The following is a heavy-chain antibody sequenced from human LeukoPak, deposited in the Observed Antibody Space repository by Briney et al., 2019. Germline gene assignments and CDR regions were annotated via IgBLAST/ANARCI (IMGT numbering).Heavy chain of an antibody. D-gene: IGHD1-26*01. J-gene: IGHJ4*02. Sequence: GRSLRLSCAASGFTFSNYGIHWVRQAPGKGLGWVAVIWYDGSNKYYSDSVKGRFTISRDNSKNTSILQMNSLRAEDTAFYYCAKDVSGSHFDHWGQGTLVTVSS. CDR1: GFTFSNYG. CDR3: AKDVSGSHFDH. CDR2: IWYDGSNK. V-gene: IGHV3-33*06.